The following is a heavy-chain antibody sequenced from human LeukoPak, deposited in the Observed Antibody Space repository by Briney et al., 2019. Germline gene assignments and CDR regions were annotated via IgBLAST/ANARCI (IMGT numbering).Heavy chain of an antibody. CDR3: AREVLWFGESHNDY. J-gene: IGHJ4*02. CDR2: ISAYNGNT. D-gene: IGHD3-10*01. Sequence: ASVKVSCKASGYTFTSYGISWVRQAPGQGLEWMGWISAYNGNTNYAQKLQGRVTMTTDTATSTAYMELRSLRSDDTAVYYCAREVLWFGESHNDYWGQGTLVTVSS. CDR1: GYTFTSYG. V-gene: IGHV1-18*01.